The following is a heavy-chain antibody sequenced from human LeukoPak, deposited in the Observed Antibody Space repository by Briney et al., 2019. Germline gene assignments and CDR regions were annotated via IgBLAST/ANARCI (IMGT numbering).Heavy chain of an antibody. J-gene: IGHJ4*02. CDR1: GFTFSTYA. D-gene: IGHD6-19*01. V-gene: IGHV3-23*01. CDR2: IIASGGST. CDR3: AKDSPAEWLDLGY. Sequence: GGSLRLSCAASGFTFSTYAMTWVRQAPGKGLEWVSSIIASGGSTYYADSVKGRFTISRDNSKNTLYLQMNSLRAEDTAVYYCAKDSPAEWLDLGYWGQGTLVTVSS.